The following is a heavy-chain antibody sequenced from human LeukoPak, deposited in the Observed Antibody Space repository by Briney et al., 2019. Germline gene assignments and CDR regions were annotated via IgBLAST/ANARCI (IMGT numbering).Heavy chain of an antibody. J-gene: IGHJ4*02. V-gene: IGHV3-7*03. CDR1: GFTFSSYY. CDR3: GRPIRYDPGNY. Sequence: GGSLRLSCAASGFTFSSYYMSWVRQAPGKGLEWVANIKQDGSEKYYVDSVKGRFTISRDNAKNSLYLQMNSLRAEDTAVYYWGRPIRYDPGNYWGKGTLVTVSS. CDR2: IKQDGSEK. D-gene: IGHD3-10*01.